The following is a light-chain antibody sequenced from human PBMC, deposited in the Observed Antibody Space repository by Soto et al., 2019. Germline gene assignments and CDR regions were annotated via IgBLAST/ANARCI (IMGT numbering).Light chain of an antibody. CDR3: QHLNSYTLT. V-gene: IGKV1-9*01. Sequence: DIQLTQSPSFLSASVGDRVTITCRASQGISSFLAWYQQKPGKAPNLLISAASTLRTGVPSRFSGSGSGTEFTLTISSLQPEDFATYYCQHLNSYTLTFGGGTKVEI. CDR2: AAS. CDR1: QGISSF. J-gene: IGKJ4*01.